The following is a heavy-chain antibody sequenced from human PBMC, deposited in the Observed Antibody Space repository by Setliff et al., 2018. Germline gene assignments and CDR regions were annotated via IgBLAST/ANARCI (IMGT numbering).Heavy chain of an antibody. CDR2: LSDSGST. CDR1: GYSISSGYY. V-gene: IGHV4-38-2*02. D-gene: IGHD3-22*01. J-gene: IGHJ6*02. Sequence: PSETLSLTCTVSGYSISSGYYWGWVRRPPGKGLEWLGTLSDSGSTYYNPSFKGRVTISEHSFQTQFFLELSSVTAADTAVYYCARHRGYSSPSLEYYYYGLNVWGQGTTVTVSS. CDR3: ARHRGYSSPSLEYYYYGLNV.